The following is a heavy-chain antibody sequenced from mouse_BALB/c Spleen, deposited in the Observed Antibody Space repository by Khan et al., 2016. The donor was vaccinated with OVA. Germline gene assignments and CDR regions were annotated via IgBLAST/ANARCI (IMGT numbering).Heavy chain of an antibody. J-gene: IGHJ4*01. CDR3: ARQPYYHYYVMDY. V-gene: IGHV2-6-1*01. Sequence: QVQLKESGPGLVAPSQSLSITCTISGFSSTNYGVHWVRQPPGKGLEWLVVIWSDGSTTYNSALKSRLSISKDNSKSQVFLKMNSLQTDDTAMYYCARQPYYHYYVMDYWGQGTSVTVSS. CDR1: GFSSTNYG. CDR2: IWSDGST. D-gene: IGHD2-10*01.